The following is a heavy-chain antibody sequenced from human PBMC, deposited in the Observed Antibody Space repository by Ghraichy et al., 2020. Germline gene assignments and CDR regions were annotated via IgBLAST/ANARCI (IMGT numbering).Heavy chain of an antibody. CDR2: INHSGST. D-gene: IGHD5-18*01. V-gene: IGHV4-34*01. Sequence: SETLSLTCAVYGGSFSGYYWSWIRQPPGKGLEWIGEINHSGSTNYNPSLKSRVTISVDTAKNQFSLKLSSVTAADTAVYYCARGAYSYGLNWFDPWGQGTLVTVSS. CDR1: GGSFSGYY. CDR3: ARGAYSYGLNWFDP. J-gene: IGHJ5*02.